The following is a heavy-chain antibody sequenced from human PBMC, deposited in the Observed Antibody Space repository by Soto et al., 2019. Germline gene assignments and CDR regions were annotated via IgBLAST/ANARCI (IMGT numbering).Heavy chain of an antibody. V-gene: IGHV1-24*01. CDR1: GYTLTELS. J-gene: IGHJ5*02. CDR2: FDPEDGET. CDR3: ATTPFGVVVNRGNWFDP. D-gene: IGHD3-3*01. Sequence: ASVKVSCKVSGYTLTELSMHWVRQAPGRGLEWMGGFDPEDGETIYAQKFQGRVTMTEDTSTDTAYMELSSLRSEDTAVYYCATTPFGVVVNRGNWFDPWGQGTLVTVSS.